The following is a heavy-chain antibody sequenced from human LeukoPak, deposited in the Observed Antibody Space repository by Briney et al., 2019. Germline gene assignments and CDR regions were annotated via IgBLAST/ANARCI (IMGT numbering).Heavy chain of an antibody. J-gene: IGHJ4*02. CDR1: GGSISSSSYY. V-gene: IGHV4-39*01. CDR2: IYYSGST. Sequence: SETLSLTCTVSGGSISSSSYYWGWIRQPPGKGLEWIGSIYYSGSTYYNPSLKSRVTISVDTSKNQFSLKLSSVTAADTAVYYCWGYSYGYYYFDYGGQGTLVTVSS. CDR3: WGYSYGYYYFDY. D-gene: IGHD5-18*01.